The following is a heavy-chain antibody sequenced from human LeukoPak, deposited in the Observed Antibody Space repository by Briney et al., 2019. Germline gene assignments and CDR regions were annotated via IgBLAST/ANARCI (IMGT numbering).Heavy chain of an antibody. CDR3: AKSRGVAGFDY. CDR1: GFTFSNYA. Sequence: PGGSLRLSCAASGFTFSNYAMHWVRQAPDKGLEWVAIISYDGTYQYYADSVKGRFTISRDNSKNTLYLQMNSLRAEDTAVYYCAKSRGVAGFDYWGQGTLVTVSS. V-gene: IGHV3-30*04. D-gene: IGHD6-19*01. CDR2: ISYDGTYQ. J-gene: IGHJ4*02.